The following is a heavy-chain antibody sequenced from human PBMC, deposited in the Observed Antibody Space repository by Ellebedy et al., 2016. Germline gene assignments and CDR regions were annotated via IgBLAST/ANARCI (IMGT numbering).Heavy chain of an antibody. J-gene: IGHJ3*02. V-gene: IGHV1-2*04. Sequence: ASVKVSCXASGYTFTGFYLHWVRQPPGQGLEWVGWINPNSGDTRYAQKFQGWVTMTRDTSINTAYMELRRPTSDDTAVYYCARQQLVQGGFDMWGQGTVVTVSS. D-gene: IGHD6-13*01. CDR3: ARQQLVQGGFDM. CDR2: INPNSGDT. CDR1: GYTFTGFY.